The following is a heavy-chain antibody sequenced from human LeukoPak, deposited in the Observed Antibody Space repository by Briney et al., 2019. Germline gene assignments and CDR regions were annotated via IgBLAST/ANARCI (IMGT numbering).Heavy chain of an antibody. Sequence: PGGSLRLSCAASVFTFSAYAMHWVRQAPGKGLEWVAVISYDGSNKKYADSMKGRFTVSRDNSKNTLYLQMNSLRVEDTAVYYCARDFVDSSVDYWGQGALVTVSS. D-gene: IGHD2-15*01. J-gene: IGHJ4*02. V-gene: IGHV3-30*04. CDR1: VFTFSAYA. CDR2: ISYDGSNK. CDR3: ARDFVDSSVDY.